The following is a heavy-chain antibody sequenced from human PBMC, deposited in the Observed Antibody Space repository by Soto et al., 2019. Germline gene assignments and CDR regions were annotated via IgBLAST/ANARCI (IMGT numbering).Heavy chain of an antibody. CDR2: ISGSGGST. V-gene: IGHV3-23*01. J-gene: IGHJ4*02. D-gene: IGHD3-22*01. CDR1: GFTCSSYA. CDR3: AKDRGITMIVVVTN. Sequence: EVQLLESGGGLVQPGGSLRLSCAASGFTCSSYAMNLVRQATGKGLEWVSAISGSGGSTYYADSVKGRFTIARDNTKNQLYLQMNSLRADDTAVYYCAKDRGITMIVVVTNWGQGTLVTVSS.